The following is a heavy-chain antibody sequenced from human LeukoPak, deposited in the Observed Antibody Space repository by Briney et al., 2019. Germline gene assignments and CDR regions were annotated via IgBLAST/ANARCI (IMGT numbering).Heavy chain of an antibody. CDR1: GFTFSSYA. CDR2: ISGSGGST. Sequence: GGSLRLSCAASGFTFSSYAMSWVRQAPGKGLEWVSAISGSGGSTYYADSVKGRFTISRDNSKNTMYLEMNSLRAEDTAVYYCAKDQGYYYYMDVWGKGTTVTVSS. V-gene: IGHV3-23*01. CDR3: AKDQGYYYYMDV. J-gene: IGHJ6*03.